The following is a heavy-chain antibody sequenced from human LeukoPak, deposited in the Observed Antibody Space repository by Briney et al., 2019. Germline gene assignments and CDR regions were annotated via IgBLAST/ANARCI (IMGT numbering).Heavy chain of an antibody. D-gene: IGHD5-18*01. CDR2: INPSSGDT. Sequence: GASVKVSCKTSGYSFTGYYIHWVRQAPGQGPEWMGWINPSSGDTKYAQKFQVRATMTRDTSINTAYMELSSLRSDDTAVYYCARFAGYSFGFGGYHWFDPWGQGTLVTVSS. J-gene: IGHJ5*02. V-gene: IGHV1-2*02. CDR3: ARFAGYSFGFGGYHWFDP. CDR1: GYSFTGYY.